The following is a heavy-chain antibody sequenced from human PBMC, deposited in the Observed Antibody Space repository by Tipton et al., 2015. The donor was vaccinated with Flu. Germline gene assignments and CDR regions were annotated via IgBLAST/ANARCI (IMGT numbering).Heavy chain of an antibody. J-gene: IGHJ5*02. V-gene: IGHV4-34*01. Sequence: TLSLTCAVYGGSFSGYYWSWIRQPPGKGLEWIGEINHSGSTNYNPSLKSRVTISVDTSKNQFSLKLSSVTAADTAVYYCARGRALRFLEWLSTNWFAPWGQGTLVTVSS. D-gene: IGHD3-3*01. CDR2: INHSGST. CDR3: ARGRALRFLEWLSTNWFAP. CDR1: GGSFSGYY.